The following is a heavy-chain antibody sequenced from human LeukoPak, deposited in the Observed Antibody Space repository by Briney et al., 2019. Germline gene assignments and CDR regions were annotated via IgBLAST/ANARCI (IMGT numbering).Heavy chain of an antibody. V-gene: IGHV1-2*02. CDR2: INPNSGGT. J-gene: IGHJ6*03. CDR1: GYTFIGYY. CDR3: ARSRSYYYYYYMDV. Sequence: ASVKVSCKASGYTFIGYYMHWVRQAPGQGLEWMGWINPNSGGTNYAQKFQGRVTMTRDTSISTAYMELSRLRSDDTAVYYCARSRSYYYYYYMDVWGKGITVTISS. D-gene: IGHD6-13*01.